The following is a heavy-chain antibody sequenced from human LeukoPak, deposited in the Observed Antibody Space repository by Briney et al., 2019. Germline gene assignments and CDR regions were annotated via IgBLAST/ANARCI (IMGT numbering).Heavy chain of an antibody. Sequence: SVKVSCKASGYTFTGYYMHWVRQAPGQGLEWMGRIIPILGIANYAQKFQGRVTITADKSTSTAYMELSSLRSEDTAVYYCARASYWYLRWFDPWGQGTLVTVSS. CDR1: GYTFTGYY. D-gene: IGHD4-23*01. CDR2: IIPILGIA. J-gene: IGHJ5*02. CDR3: ARASYWYLRWFDP. V-gene: IGHV1-69*04.